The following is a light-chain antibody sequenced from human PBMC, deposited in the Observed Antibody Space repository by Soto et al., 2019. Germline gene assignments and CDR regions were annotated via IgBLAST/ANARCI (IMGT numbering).Light chain of an antibody. CDR3: SSYAGSILV. CDR2: EVS. J-gene: IGLJ2*01. CDR1: SSDVGGYKF. V-gene: IGLV2-8*01. Sequence: QSVLTQPPSASGYPGQSVTISCTGTSSDVGGYKFVSWYQQHPGKAPKLMIFEVSKRPSGVPDRFSGSKSGNTASLTVSGLQAEDEDDYYCSSYAGSILVFGGGTKLTVL.